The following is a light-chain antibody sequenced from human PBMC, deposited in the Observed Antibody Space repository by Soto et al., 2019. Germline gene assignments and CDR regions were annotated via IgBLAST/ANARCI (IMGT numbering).Light chain of an antibody. V-gene: IGKV2D-29*02. CDR2: EVS. CDR3: MRSVQPPIT. CDR1: QILLHTTGETF. Sequence: DVVMTQTPLSLSVAPGQPSSISCKSSQILLHTTGETFLFWYLQKPGQSPQLLIYEVSTRVSGVPDRFSGSGSGTHFTLKISRVEAEDVGVYYCMRSVQPPITFGQGTRLEI. J-gene: IGKJ5*01.